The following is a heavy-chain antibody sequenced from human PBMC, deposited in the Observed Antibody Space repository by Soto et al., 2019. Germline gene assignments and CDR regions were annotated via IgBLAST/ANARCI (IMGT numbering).Heavy chain of an antibody. Sequence: ASVKVSFKASGSTFPSYAMHWVRQAPGQRLEWMGWINAGNGNTKYSQKFQGRVTITRDTSASTAYMELSSLRSEDTAVYYCAGGSITGTTLDYWGQGTLVT. CDR2: INAGNGNT. V-gene: IGHV1-3*01. D-gene: IGHD1-7*01. CDR1: GSTFPSYA. CDR3: AGGSITGTTLDY. J-gene: IGHJ4*02.